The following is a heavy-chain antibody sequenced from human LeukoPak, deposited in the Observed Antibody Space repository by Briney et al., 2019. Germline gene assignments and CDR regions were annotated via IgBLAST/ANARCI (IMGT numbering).Heavy chain of an antibody. V-gene: IGHV3-23*01. CDR1: GFTFSSYA. D-gene: IGHD5-18*01. CDR2: ISGSGGST. Sequence: GGSLRLSCAASGFTFSSYAMSWVRQAPGKGLEWVSVISGSGGSTYYADSVKGWFTISRDNSKNTLYLQMNSLRAEDTAVYYCARVWIQLWPDYFDYWGQGTLVTVSS. CDR3: ARVWIQLWPDYFDY. J-gene: IGHJ4*02.